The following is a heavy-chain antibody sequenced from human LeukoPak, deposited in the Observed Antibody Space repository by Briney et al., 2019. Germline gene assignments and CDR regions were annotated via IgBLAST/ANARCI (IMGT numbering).Heavy chain of an antibody. CDR1: GFSFRSYA. D-gene: IGHD2-21*01. CDR2: ISGSGSTK. CDR3: ATFLTMTLDY. J-gene: IGHJ4*02. Sequence: SGGSLRLSCAASGFSFRSYAMSWVRQAPGKGLEWVSYISGSGSTKYYADSVKGRFTISRDNAKNSLYLQMNSLRAEDTAVYYCATFLTMTLDYWGRGTRVTVSS. V-gene: IGHV3-48*03.